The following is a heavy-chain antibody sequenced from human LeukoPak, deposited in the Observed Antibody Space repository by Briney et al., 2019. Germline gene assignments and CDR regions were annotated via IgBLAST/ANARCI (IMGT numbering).Heavy chain of an antibody. J-gene: IGHJ3*01. CDR3: ARAIPGPTLHGAFDV. D-gene: IGHD1-7*01. CDR2: ISTSSIYI. Sequence: GGSLRLSCAASGFTFSDFTMNWVRQAPGKGLEWVSFISTSSIYIYHADSVKGRFTISRDNARKSVYLEMNSLRAEDTAVYYCARAIPGPTLHGAFDVWGLGTMVTVSS. V-gene: IGHV3-21*01. CDR1: GFTFSDFT.